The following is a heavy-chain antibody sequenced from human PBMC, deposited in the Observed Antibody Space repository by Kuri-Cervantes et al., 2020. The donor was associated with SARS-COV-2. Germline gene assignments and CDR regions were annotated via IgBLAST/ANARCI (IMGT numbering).Heavy chain of an antibody. J-gene: IGHJ6*03. CDR1: GFTFNTYT. V-gene: IGHV3-48*01. Sequence: GESLKISCVASGFTFNTYTMNWVRQAPGKGLEWISYITGDSSPIYYADSVKGRFTVSRDNAKNTLYLQMSSLRAGDTAVYYCARDGYHYASGNYRRRDYHYYYMDVWGKGTTVTVSS. CDR2: ITGDSSPI. CDR3: ARDGYHYASGNYRRRDYHYYYMDV. D-gene: IGHD3-10*01.